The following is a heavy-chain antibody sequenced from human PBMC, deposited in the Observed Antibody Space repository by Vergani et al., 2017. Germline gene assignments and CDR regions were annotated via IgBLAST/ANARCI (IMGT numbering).Heavy chain of an antibody. CDR2: IWYDGSNK. V-gene: IGHV3-33*01. J-gene: IGHJ4*02. CDR3: ARGGLERVYSSGWYDHFDY. Sequence: QVQLVESGGGVVQPGRSLRVSCAASGFTFSSYGMHWVRQAPGKGLEWVAVIWYDGSNKYYAESVKGRFTISRDNSKNTLYLQMNSLRAEDTAVYYCARGGLERVYSSGWYDHFDYWGQGTLVTVSS. CDR1: GFTFSSYG. D-gene: IGHD6-19*01.